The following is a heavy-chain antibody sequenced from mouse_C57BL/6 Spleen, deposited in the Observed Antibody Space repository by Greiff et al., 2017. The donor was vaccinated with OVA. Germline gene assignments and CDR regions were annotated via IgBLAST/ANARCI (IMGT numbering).Heavy chain of an antibody. Sequence: QVQLQQPGAELVRPGSSVKLSCKASGYTFTSYWMHWVKQRPIQGLEWIGNIDPSDSETHYNQKFKDKATLTVDKSSSTAYMQLSSLTSEYSAVYYCARQYYGSSYVCYWGQGTTLTVSA. J-gene: IGHJ2*01. D-gene: IGHD1-1*01. CDR1: GYTFTSYW. CDR3: ARQYYGSSYVCY. V-gene: IGHV1-52*01. CDR2: IDPSDSET.